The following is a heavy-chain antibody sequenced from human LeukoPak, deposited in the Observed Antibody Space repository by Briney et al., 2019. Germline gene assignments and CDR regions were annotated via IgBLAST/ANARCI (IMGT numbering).Heavy chain of an antibody. D-gene: IGHD1-7*01. CDR3: ATARNFRFEY. Sequence: GGSLRLSCATSGLTFRTTWMHWVRQAPGKGLMWVSRMNGEGTTIDYXDXVKGRFTVSRDYAKNTLFLQMNNLRTEDTALYFCATARNFRFEYWGQGSLVIVSA. CDR1: GLTFRTTW. V-gene: IGHV3-74*01. J-gene: IGHJ4*02. CDR2: MNGEGTTI.